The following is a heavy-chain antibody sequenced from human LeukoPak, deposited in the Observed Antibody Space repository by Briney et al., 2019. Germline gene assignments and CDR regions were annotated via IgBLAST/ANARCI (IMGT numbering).Heavy chain of an antibody. CDR1: GFNFDEYA. Sequence: GRSLRLSCAASGFNFDEYAMHWVRHVPGKGLEWVSGISWNSGSLAYADSVKGRFTISRDNSKNTLYLQMNSPRAEDTAVYYCAKDRGSSWYGRGEHLDYWGQGTLVTVSS. CDR2: ISWNSGSL. CDR3: AKDRGSSWYGRGEHLDY. J-gene: IGHJ4*02. D-gene: IGHD6-13*01. V-gene: IGHV3-9*01.